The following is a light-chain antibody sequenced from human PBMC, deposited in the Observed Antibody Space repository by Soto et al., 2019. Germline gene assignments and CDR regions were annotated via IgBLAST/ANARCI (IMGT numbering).Light chain of an antibody. V-gene: IGLV2-14*03. CDR3: SSYTGSSTLYV. CDR2: DVS. CDR1: SSDVGDYDY. J-gene: IGLJ1*01. Sequence: QSALTQPASVAGSPGQSITISCTGTSSDVGDYDYVSWYRQQPVKAPKLLIYDVSNRPSEISNRFSGSKSANTASLTISGLQAEDEADYYCSSYTGSSTLYVFGTGTKVTVL.